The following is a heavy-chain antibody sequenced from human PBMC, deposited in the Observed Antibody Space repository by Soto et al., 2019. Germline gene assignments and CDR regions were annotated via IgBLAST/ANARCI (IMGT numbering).Heavy chain of an antibody. CDR1: GFTFSSYG. D-gene: IGHD2-2*01. CDR2: ISYDGSNK. J-gene: IGHJ6*02. V-gene: IGHV3-30*18. Sequence: QVQLVESGGGVVQPGRSLRLSCAASGFTFSSYGMHWVRQAPGKGLEWVAVISYDGSNKYYADSVKGRFTISRDNSKNTLYLRMNSLRAEDTAVYYCAKLGGSTSCYYYYYGMDVWGQGTTVTVSS. CDR3: AKLGGSTSCYYYYYGMDV.